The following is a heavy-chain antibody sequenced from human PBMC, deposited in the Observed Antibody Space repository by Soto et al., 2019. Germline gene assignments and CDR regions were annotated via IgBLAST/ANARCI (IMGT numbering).Heavy chain of an antibody. D-gene: IGHD1-26*01. CDR2: MQPSTGRT. CDR1: GYSFTSLD. J-gene: IGHJ4*02. Sequence: ASVKVSCKASGYSFTSLDINWVRQTAGQGLEWMGWMQPSTGRTGYAQKFQGRVTMTRDTSINTAYMELTTLTSDDAAFYYCARGVSAGVDYWGQGTLVTVSS. CDR3: ARGVSAGVDY. V-gene: IGHV1-8*01.